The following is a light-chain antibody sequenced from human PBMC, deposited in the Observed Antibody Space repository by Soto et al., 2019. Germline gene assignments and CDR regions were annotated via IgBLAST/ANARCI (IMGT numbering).Light chain of an antibody. CDR2: AAS. J-gene: IGKJ5*01. Sequence: DIQMTQSPSSLSASIGARVPITCRARQGIGSWLACYPQNPEKAPRSLIYAASSLQSGVPSRFSGSGSGTDFTLTISRLQPEDFATYYCQKYNTYPHTFGQGTRLDIK. CDR1: QGIGSW. CDR3: QKYNTYPHT. V-gene: IGKV1D-16*01.